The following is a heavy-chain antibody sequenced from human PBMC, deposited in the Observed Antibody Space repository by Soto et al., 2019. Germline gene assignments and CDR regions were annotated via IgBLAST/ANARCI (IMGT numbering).Heavy chain of an antibody. CDR3: TRQSWGDIVVGRDGSIES. Sequence: VQLVESGGGLVQPGGSLKLSCAASGFTFSGSAMHWVRQASGKGLEWVGRIRSKANSYATAYAASVKGRFTISRDDSKDTAYLQMNRLETEDTAVYYCTRQSWGDIVVGRDGSIESWGQGTLVTVSS. D-gene: IGHD2-2*01. CDR2: IRSKANSYAT. CDR1: GFTFSGSA. J-gene: IGHJ4*02. V-gene: IGHV3-73*02.